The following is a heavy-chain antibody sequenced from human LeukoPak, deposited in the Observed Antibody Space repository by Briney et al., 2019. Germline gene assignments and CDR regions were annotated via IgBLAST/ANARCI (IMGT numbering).Heavy chain of an antibody. CDR2: IYYSGST. D-gene: IGHD3-3*01. Sequence: SSETLSLTRTVSGGSFSSSSYYWGWIRQPPGKGLEWIGSIYYSGSTHYNPSLKSRVTISVDTSKNQFSLKLSSVTAADTAVYYCATRFYDFQYYYYYMDVWGKGTTVTISS. V-gene: IGHV4-39*01. J-gene: IGHJ6*03. CDR1: GGSFSSSSYY. CDR3: ATRFYDFQYYYYYMDV.